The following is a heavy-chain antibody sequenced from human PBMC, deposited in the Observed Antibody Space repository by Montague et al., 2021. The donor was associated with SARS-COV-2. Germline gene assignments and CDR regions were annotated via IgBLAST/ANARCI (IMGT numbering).Heavy chain of an antibody. D-gene: IGHD6-19*01. CDR3: AKQPGAGAVVYWYFDL. J-gene: IGHJ2*01. Sequence: SLRLSCAASGFAFNNFAMTWVRQAPGKGLEWVSSIFGGAAGTYYADSVKGRFTISRDNSKNTLYLQMNSLKGEDTAKYYCAKQPGAGAVVYWYFDLWGRGTVVSVSA. V-gene: IGHV3-23*01. CDR1: GFAFNNFA. CDR2: IFGGAAGT.